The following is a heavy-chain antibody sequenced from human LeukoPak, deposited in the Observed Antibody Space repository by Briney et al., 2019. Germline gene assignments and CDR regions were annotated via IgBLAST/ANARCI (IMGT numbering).Heavy chain of an antibody. CDR1: RLTFSNYW. J-gene: IGHJ4*02. CDR2: IKQDGSEK. CDR3: ARNRYCSSTSCPYYFDY. D-gene: IGHD2-2*01. V-gene: IGHV3-7*03. Sequence: PGGSLRLSCEVSRLTFSNYWMSWVRQAPGKGLEWVAHIKQDGSEKYYVDSVKGRFTISRDNAENSLYLQMNSLRVEDTAVYYCARNRYCSSTSCPYYFDYWGQGTLVTVSS.